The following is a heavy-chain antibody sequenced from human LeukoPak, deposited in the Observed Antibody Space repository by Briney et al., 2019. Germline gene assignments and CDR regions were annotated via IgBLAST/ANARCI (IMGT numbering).Heavy chain of an antibody. D-gene: IGHD3-10*01. Sequence: SETLSLTCTVPGGSISSAYWSWIRQPPGKGLEWIGDISYSGSTNYNPSLKSRVTISVDTSKNQFSLKLSSVTAADTAVYYCARLIGVIDHYFDYWGQGTLVTVSS. CDR2: ISYSGST. CDR3: ARLIGVIDHYFDY. V-gene: IGHV4-59*01. CDR1: GGSISSAY. J-gene: IGHJ4*02.